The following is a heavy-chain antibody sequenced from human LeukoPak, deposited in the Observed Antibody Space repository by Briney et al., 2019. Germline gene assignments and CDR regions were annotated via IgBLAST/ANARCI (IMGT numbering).Heavy chain of an antibody. CDR2: IYSGDNT. D-gene: IGHD3-22*01. J-gene: IGHJ4*02. CDR3: AGASGLLYPFIY. V-gene: IGHV3-53*01. CDR1: GFTVSSTY. Sequence: PGGSPRLSCAASGFTVSSTYMSWVRQAPGKGLEWVSLIYSGDNTYYADSVRGRFTISRDTSKNTLYLQMNSLRAEDTAVYYCAGASGLLYPFIYWGQGTLVTVPS.